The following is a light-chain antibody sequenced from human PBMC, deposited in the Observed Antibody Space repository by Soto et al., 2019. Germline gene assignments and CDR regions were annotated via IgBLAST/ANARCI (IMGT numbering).Light chain of an antibody. CDR2: VAS. CDR3: QKYNSDPWT. V-gene: IGKV1-27*01. CDR1: QGISNY. Sequence: DIQMTQSPSSLSASVGDRVTITCRASQGISNYLDWYQQQPGKVPKLLIYVASTLQSGVPSRFSGSGSGTDFTLTISSRQPEDVATYYCQKYNSDPWTFGQRNKVEIK. J-gene: IGKJ1*01.